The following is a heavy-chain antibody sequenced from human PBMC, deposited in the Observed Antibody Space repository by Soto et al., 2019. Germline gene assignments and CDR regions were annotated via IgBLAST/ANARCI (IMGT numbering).Heavy chain of an antibody. D-gene: IGHD6-13*01. CDR2: TYYRSKWYN. Sequence: QTLSLTCAISGDSVSSNSAAWNWIRHSPSRGLEWLLRTYYRSKWYNDYAVSVKSRITINPDTSKNQFSLQLNSVTPEDTAVYYCARARRAAAGKNYNWFDPWGQGTLVTVSS. CDR3: ARARRAAAGKNYNWFDP. V-gene: IGHV6-1*01. CDR1: GDSVSSNSAA. J-gene: IGHJ5*02.